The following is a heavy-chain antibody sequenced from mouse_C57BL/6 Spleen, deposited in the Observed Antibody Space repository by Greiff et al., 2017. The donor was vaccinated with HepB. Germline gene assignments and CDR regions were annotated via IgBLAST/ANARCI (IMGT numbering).Heavy chain of an antibody. Sequence: DVMLVESGGDLVKPGGSLKLSCAASGFTFSSYGMSWVRQTPDKRLEWVATISSGGSYTYYPDSVKGRFTISRDNAKNTLYLQMSSLKSEDTAMYYCARHELRLDYWGQGTTLTVSS. D-gene: IGHD1-2*01. CDR3: ARHELRLDY. J-gene: IGHJ2*01. V-gene: IGHV5-6*02. CDR2: ISSGGSYT. CDR1: GFTFSSYG.